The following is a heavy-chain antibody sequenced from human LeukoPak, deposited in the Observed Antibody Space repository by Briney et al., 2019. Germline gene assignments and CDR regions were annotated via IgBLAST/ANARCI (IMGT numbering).Heavy chain of an antibody. CDR2: ISYDGSNK. CDR3: AKSGAVALRLYYFDY. J-gene: IGHJ4*02. D-gene: IGHD6-19*01. V-gene: IGHV3-30*18. Sequence: GGSLRLSCAASGFTFSSYGMHWVRQAPGKGLEWVAVISYDGSNKYYADSVKGRFTISRDNSKNTLYLQMNSLRAEDTAVYYCAKSGAVALRLYYFDYWGQGTLVTVSS. CDR1: GFTFSSYG.